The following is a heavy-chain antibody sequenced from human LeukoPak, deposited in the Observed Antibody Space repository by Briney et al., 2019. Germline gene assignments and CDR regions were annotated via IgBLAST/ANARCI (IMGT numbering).Heavy chain of an antibody. D-gene: IGHD4-17*01. CDR2: IYYSGST. J-gene: IGHJ4*02. Sequence: SQTLSLTCSVSGGSIRSGGYYWSWIRQHPGKGLEWIGYIYYSGSTHYNPSLKSRVTISADTSKNQFSLRLSSVTAADTAVYFCARDSGDNDWGQGTLVTVSS. V-gene: IGHV4-31*03. CDR1: GGSIRSGGYY. CDR3: ARDSGDND.